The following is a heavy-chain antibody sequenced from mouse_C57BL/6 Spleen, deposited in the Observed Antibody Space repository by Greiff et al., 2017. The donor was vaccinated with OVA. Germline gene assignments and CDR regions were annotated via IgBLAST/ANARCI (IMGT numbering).Heavy chain of an antibody. CDR2: LYPGDGDT. Sequence: QVQLQQSGPELVKPGASVKISCKASGYAFSSSWMNWVKQRPGKGLEWIGRLYPGDGDTNYNGRFKGKATLTADKSSSTAYMQLSSLTSEDSAVYFCARGLFDYWGQGTTLTVSS. D-gene: IGHD3-1*01. V-gene: IGHV1-82*01. J-gene: IGHJ2*01. CDR3: ARGLFDY. CDR1: GYAFSSSW.